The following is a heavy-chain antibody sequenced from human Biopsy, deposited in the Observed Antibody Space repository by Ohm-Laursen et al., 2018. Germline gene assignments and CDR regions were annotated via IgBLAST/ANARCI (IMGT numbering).Heavy chain of an antibody. CDR3: ARHGSQGYCTGGSCVDY. CDR2: IYYRGNT. Sequence: SETLSLTRTVSGGSISSNYYYWGWIRQPPGKGLEWIGSIYYRGNTNYNPSLKTQVTISVDTSKNQFSLKLSSATAADTAVFYCARHGSQGYCTGGSCVDYWGQGALVTVSS. D-gene: IGHD2-15*01. V-gene: IGHV4-39*01. CDR1: GGSISSNYYY. J-gene: IGHJ4*02.